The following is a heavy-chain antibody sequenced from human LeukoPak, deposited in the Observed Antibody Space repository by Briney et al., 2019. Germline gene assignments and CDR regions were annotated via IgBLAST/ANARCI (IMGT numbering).Heavy chain of an antibody. D-gene: IGHD4-23*01. J-gene: IGHJ4*02. V-gene: IGHV3-48*02. CDR3: ARPTTVALDY. CDR1: GFTFSDYD. CDR2: ITSSSRTI. Sequence: GGSLRLSCAASGFTFSDYDMNWVRQPPGKGLEWVSYITSSSRTINYADSVKGRFIVSRDNAKNSLYLQMDSLRDEDTAVYYCARPTTVALDYWGQGTLVTVSS.